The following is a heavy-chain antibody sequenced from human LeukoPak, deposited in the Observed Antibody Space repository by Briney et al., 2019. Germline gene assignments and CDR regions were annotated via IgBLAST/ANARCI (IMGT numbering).Heavy chain of an antibody. CDR1: GFTFSSYA. D-gene: IGHD1-26*01. J-gene: IGHJ4*02. CDR2: ISYDGSNK. V-gene: IGHV3-30-3*01. Sequence: PGGSLRLSCAASGFTFSSYAMHWVRQAPGKGLEWVAVISYDGSNKYYADSVKGRFTISRDNSKNTLYLQMNSLRSEDTAVYYCAVEKGWELPNPLDYWGQGTLVTVSS. CDR3: AVEKGWELPNPLDY.